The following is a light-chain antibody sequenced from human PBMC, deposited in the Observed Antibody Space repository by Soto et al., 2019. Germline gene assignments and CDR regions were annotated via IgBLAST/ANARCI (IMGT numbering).Light chain of an antibody. V-gene: IGKV3-20*01. CDR3: QQYGNSPIT. Sequence: VLTPSPGTLSLSPVERATLSCRASRSVSSNYLGWYQQKPGQAPRLLIYAVSTRATGIPDRFSGSGSGTDFTLTISRLEPEDSALYYCQQYGNSPITFGQGTRLEI. CDR2: AVS. CDR1: RSVSSNY. J-gene: IGKJ5*01.